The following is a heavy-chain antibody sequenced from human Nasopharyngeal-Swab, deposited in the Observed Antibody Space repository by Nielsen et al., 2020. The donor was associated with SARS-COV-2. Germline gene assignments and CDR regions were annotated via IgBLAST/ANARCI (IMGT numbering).Heavy chain of an antibody. CDR2: ISGSGGST. CDR1: GFTFSSYA. J-gene: IGHJ4*02. CDR3: AKDPLYSGYDLRYYFDY. Sequence: GESLKISCAASGFTFSSYAMSWVRQAPGKGLEWVSAISGSGGSTYYADSVKGRFTISRDNSKNTLYLQMNSLRAEDTAVYYCAKDPLYSGYDLRYYFDYGGQGTLVTVSS. V-gene: IGHV3-23*01. D-gene: IGHD5-12*01.